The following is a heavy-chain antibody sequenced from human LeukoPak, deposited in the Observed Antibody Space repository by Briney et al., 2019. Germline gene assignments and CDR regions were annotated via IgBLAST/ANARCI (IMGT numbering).Heavy chain of an antibody. D-gene: IGHD2-15*01. CDR3: TRDHDCSGGSCYRISFDY. Sequence: ASVTVSCKASGYTFTGYYMHWVRQAPGQGLEWMGWINPNSGGTNYAQKFQGRVTMTRDTSISTAYMELSRLRSDDTAVYYCTRDHDCSGGSCYRISFDYWGQGTLVTVSS. J-gene: IGHJ4*02. V-gene: IGHV1-2*02. CDR1: GYTFTGYY. CDR2: INPNSGGT.